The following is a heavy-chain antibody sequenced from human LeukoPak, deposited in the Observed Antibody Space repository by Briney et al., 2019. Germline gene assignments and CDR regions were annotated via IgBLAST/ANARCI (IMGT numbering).Heavy chain of an antibody. J-gene: IGHJ6*03. V-gene: IGHV3-30*02. CDR3: AKVVGPWSGLRGYMDV. Sequence: GGSLRLSCAASGFTFSTYGMHWVRQAPGKGLEWVAFIRYDGSNQYYADSVKGRFTISRDNSKNTLYLQMNSLRAEDTAVYYCAKVVGPWSGLRGYMDVWGNGTTLTVSS. CDR1: GFTFSTYG. CDR2: IRYDGSNQ. D-gene: IGHD3-3*01.